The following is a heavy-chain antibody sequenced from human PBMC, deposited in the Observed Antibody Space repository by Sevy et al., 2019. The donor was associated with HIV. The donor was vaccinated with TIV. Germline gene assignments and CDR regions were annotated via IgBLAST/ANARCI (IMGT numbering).Heavy chain of an antibody. J-gene: IGHJ5*02. CDR1: GFTFSSYN. Sequence: GGSLRLSCVASGFTFSSYNMNWVRQGPGKGLEWISYISISSSTKYYADSVKGRFTISRDNAKNSLYLQMNSLRDEDTAVYYCARDRDNGGSDWYNDPWGQGTLVTVSS. V-gene: IGHV3-48*02. CDR2: ISISSSTK. CDR3: ARDRDNGGSDWYNDP. D-gene: IGHD6-19*01.